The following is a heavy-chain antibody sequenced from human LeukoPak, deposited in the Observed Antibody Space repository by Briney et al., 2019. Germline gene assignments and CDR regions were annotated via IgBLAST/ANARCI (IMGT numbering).Heavy chain of an antibody. CDR3: ARISGWYGWFDP. CDR2: INPNSGGT. CDR1: GYTFTNYD. V-gene: IGHV1-2*02. D-gene: IGHD6-19*01. J-gene: IGHJ5*02. Sequence: ASVKVSCKASGYTFTNYDINWVRQATGQGLEWMGWINPNSGGTNYAQKFQGRVTMTRDTSISTAYMELSRLRSDDTAVYYCARISGWYGWFDPWGQATLVTVSS.